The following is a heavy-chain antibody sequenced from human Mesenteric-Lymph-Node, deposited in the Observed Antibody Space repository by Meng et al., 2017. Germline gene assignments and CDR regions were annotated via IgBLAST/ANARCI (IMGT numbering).Heavy chain of an antibody. J-gene: IGHJ4*02. CDR3: ARGELLWDY. D-gene: IGHD2-2*01. Sequence: LQLQQAGPGLVNPSKSLSFTGTVSGGSISSSSYYWGWIRQPPGKGLEWIGSIYYSGSTYYNPSLKSRVTISVDTSKNQFSLKLSSVTAADTAVYFCARGELLWDYWGQGTLVTVSS. CDR1: GGSISSSSYY. CDR2: IYYSGST. V-gene: IGHV4-39*01.